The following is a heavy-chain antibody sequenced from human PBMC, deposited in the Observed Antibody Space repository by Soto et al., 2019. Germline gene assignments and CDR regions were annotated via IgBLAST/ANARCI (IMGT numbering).Heavy chain of an antibody. J-gene: IGHJ4*02. V-gene: IGHV1-46*01. CDR2: ISASSGST. CDR1: GYTFTSYY. CDR3: AREGRDSSGYSADY. D-gene: IGHD3-22*01. Sequence: ASVKVSCKASGYTFTSYYMHWVRQAPGQGLEWMGIISASSGSTNYAQKLQGRVTMTTDTSTSTAYMELRSLRSDDTAVYYCAREGRDSSGYSADYWGQGTLVTVSS.